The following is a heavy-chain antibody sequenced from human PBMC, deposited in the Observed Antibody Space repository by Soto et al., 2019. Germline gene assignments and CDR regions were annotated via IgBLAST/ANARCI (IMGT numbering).Heavy chain of an antibody. CDR3: ARGCSDGKGSPPDF. V-gene: IGHV3-23*01. CDR1: GFTFSSFA. CDR2: ISGSGGST. Sequence: LRLSCAASGFTFSSFAMSWVRQAPGKGLDWVSGISGSGGSTYSADSVKGRFTISRDNSKNTLYLQMSSLRAEDTAVYYCARGCSDGKGSPPDFWGQGSPVTVSS. D-gene: IGHD2-15*01. J-gene: IGHJ4*02.